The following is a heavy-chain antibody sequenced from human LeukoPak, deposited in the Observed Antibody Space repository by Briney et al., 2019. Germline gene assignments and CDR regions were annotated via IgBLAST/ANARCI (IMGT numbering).Heavy chain of an antibody. V-gene: IGHV3-49*04. D-gene: IGHD6-19*01. CDR1: GITFRNSA. CDR3: SFATSGWKATLDY. CDR2: ITSNSNGATA. Sequence: GGSLRLSCTASGITFRNSAINWVRQAPGKGLGWVGFITSNSNGATAEYATSVKGRFSISRDDSTSIAYLQMNSLKSEDTGVYYCSFATSGWKATLDYWGRGSPVTVS. J-gene: IGHJ4*02.